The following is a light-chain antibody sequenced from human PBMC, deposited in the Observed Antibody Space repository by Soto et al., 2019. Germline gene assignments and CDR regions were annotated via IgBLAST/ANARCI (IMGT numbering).Light chain of an antibody. CDR3: QQRGNWPLT. Sequence: XIXLTXXXXXXSXXPGXXATXXXXASQXXGSYLAWYQPKPGQAPRLLIYDASNRATGIPARFSGXGXXXXXXXTITSLEPEDFAVYYCQQRGNWPLTFGGGTKLEXK. CDR2: DAS. CDR1: QXXGSY. J-gene: IGKJ4*01. V-gene: IGKV3-11*01.